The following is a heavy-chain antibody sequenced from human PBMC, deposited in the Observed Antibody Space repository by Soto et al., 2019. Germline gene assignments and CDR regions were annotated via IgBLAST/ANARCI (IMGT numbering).Heavy chain of an antibody. CDR3: ARLSYDSSGHSYWYFDL. D-gene: IGHD3-22*01. V-gene: IGHV5-51*01. Sequence: PGESLKISCKGSGYSFTSYWIGWVRQMPGKGLEWMGIIYPGDSDTRYSPSFQGQVTISADKSISTAYLQWSSLKASDTAMYYCARLSYDSSGHSYWYFDLWGRGTLVTV. CDR2: IYPGDSDT. J-gene: IGHJ2*01. CDR1: GYSFTSYW.